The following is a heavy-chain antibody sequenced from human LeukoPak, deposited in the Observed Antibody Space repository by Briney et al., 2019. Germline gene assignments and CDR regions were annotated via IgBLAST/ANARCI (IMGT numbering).Heavy chain of an antibody. D-gene: IGHD2-15*01. Sequence: ASVKVSCKASGYTFTSYAMHWVRQAPGQRLEWMGWINAGNGNTKYSQEFQGRVTITRDTSASTAYMELSSLRSEDMAVYYCASRLGYCSGGSCFSAFDIWGQGTMVTVSS. CDR3: ASRLGYCSGGSCFSAFDI. CDR2: INAGNGNT. J-gene: IGHJ3*02. V-gene: IGHV1-3*03. CDR1: GYTFTSYA.